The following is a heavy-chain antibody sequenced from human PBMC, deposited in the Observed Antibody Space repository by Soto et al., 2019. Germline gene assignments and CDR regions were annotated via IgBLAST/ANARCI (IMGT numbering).Heavy chain of an antibody. CDR2: IIPIFGTA. D-gene: IGHD6-6*01. CDR1: GGTFSSYA. J-gene: IGHJ4*02. V-gene: IGHV1-69*13. CDR3: ARDGAAHLGY. Sequence: GASVKVSCKASGGTFSSYAISWVRQGPGQGLEWMGGIIPIFGTANYAQKFQGRVTITADESTSTAYMELSSLRSEDTAVYYCARDGAAHLGYWGQGTLVTVSS.